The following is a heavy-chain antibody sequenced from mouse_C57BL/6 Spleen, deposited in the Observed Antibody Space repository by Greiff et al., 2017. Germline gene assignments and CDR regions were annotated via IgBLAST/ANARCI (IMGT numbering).Heavy chain of an antibody. V-gene: IGHV1-82*01. Sequence: QVHVKQSGPELVKPGASVKISCKASGYAFSSSWMNWVKQRPGKGLEWIGRIYPGDGDTNYNGKFKGKATLTADKSSSTAYMQLSSLTSEDSAVYFCARDYYGSSLGLDYWGQGTTLTVSS. CDR1: GYAFSSSW. J-gene: IGHJ2*01. CDR2: IYPGDGDT. D-gene: IGHD1-1*01. CDR3: ARDYYGSSLGLDY.